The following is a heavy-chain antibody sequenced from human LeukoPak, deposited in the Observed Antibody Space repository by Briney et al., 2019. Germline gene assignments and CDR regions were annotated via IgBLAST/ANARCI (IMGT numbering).Heavy chain of an antibody. J-gene: IGHJ4*02. Sequence: PSETLSLTCTVSGGSISSYYWSWLRQPPGKGLEWIGYIYYSGSANYNPSLKSRVTMSVDTSKNQFSLKLRSVTAADTAVYYCARVDYGDYVINYWGQGTLVTVSS. CDR3: ARVDYGDYVINY. V-gene: IGHV4-59*01. CDR1: GGSISSYY. D-gene: IGHD4-17*01. CDR2: IYYSGSA.